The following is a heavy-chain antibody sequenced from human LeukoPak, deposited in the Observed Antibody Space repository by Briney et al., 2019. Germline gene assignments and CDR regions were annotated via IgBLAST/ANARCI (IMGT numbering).Heavy chain of an antibody. D-gene: IGHD2-15*01. CDR1: GGSFSGYY. CDR3: ARDKYCSGGSCYSTRPNWFDP. Sequence: RSSETLSLTCAVYGGSFSGYYWSWIRQPAGKGLEWIGRIYTSGSTNYNPSLKSRVTMSVDTSKNQFSLKLSSVTAADTAVYYCARDKYCSGGSCYSTRPNWFDPWGQGTLVTVSS. CDR2: IYTSGST. J-gene: IGHJ5*02. V-gene: IGHV4-4*07.